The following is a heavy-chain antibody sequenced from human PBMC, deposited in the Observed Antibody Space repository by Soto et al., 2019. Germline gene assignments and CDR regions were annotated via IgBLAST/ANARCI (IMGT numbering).Heavy chain of an antibody. J-gene: IGHJ5*02. CDR3: AKHSEYQLLSWLDP. CDR1: GFSFSTYA. V-gene: IGHV3-23*01. CDR2: ISAGGGNT. Sequence: GGSLRLSCAASGFSFSTYAMSWVRQAPGKGLEWVSGISAGGGNTYYADSVRGRFTISRDNPKNTVDLQIGSLRAEDTALYYCAKHSEYQLLSWLDPWGLGTLVTVSS. D-gene: IGHD2-2*01.